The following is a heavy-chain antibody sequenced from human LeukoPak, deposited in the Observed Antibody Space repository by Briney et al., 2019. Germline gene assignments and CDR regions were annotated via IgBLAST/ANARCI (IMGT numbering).Heavy chain of an antibody. CDR2: ISHDGSNK. D-gene: IGHD1-7*01. CDR1: GFTFSSYG. Sequence: PGGSLRLSCAASGFTFSSYGMQWVRQAPGKGLEWVAVISHDGSNKYYADSVKGRFTISRDNSKNTLYLQMNSLRAEDTAVYYCARDLELKIGESANDYWGQGTLVTVSS. CDR3: ARDLELKIGESANDY. J-gene: IGHJ4*02. V-gene: IGHV3-30*19.